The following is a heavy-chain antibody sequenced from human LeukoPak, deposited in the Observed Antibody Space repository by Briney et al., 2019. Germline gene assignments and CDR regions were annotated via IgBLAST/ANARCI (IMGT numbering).Heavy chain of an antibody. Sequence: SETLSLTCAVYGGSFSGYYWSWIRQPPVKGLEWIGEINHSGSTNYNPSLKSRVTISVDTSKNQFSLKLSSVTAADTAVYYCARDTHSPYDRPKYYYYGMDVWGQGTTVTVSS. D-gene: IGHD5-12*01. V-gene: IGHV4-34*01. J-gene: IGHJ6*02. CDR2: INHSGST. CDR3: ARDTHSPYDRPKYYYYGMDV. CDR1: GGSFSGYY.